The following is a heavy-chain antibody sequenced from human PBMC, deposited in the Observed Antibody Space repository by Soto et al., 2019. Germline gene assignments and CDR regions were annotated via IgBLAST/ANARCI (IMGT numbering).Heavy chain of an antibody. CDR1: GFTFSSYW. V-gene: IGHV3-74*01. D-gene: IGHD1-26*01. Sequence: EVQLVESGGGLVQPGGSLRLSCAASGFTFSSYWMHWVRQAPGKGLVWVSRINSDGSDKSYADSVKGRFTVSRDNAKNTLDLQMNSLRAEDTAIYYCVSEELGLANFDYWGQGTLVTVSS. J-gene: IGHJ4*02. CDR3: VSEELGLANFDY. CDR2: INSDGSDK.